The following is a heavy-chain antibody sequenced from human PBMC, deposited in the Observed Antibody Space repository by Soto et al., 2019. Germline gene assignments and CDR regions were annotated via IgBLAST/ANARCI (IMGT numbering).Heavy chain of an antibody. CDR3: ARRLRYLDWSKNWFDL. J-gene: IGHJ5*02. CDR1: GGSIRSGGYY. CDR2: IYYSGST. D-gene: IGHD3-9*01. V-gene: IGHV4-31*03. Sequence: QVQLQESGPGLVKPSQTLSLTCTVSGGSIRSGGYYWSWIRQHPGKGLEWLGYIYYSGSTYYNPSLNSRVISSVDTYKNQFFLKVSSVTAADTAVYYFARRLRYLDWSKNWFDLWGHGNLVTGSS.